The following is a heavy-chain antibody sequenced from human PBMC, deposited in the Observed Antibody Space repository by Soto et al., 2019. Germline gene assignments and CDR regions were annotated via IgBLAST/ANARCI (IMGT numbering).Heavy chain of an antibody. Sequence: GGSLRLSCAASGFTFGGYIMSWFRQAPGKGLEWVSGISGSGAGTYHADSVKGRFTISRDNSKNTLYLQMNSLRAEDTAVYYCALPSYSYDSSGYRPYYYYGMDVWGQGTTVTVSS. J-gene: IGHJ6*02. V-gene: IGHV3-23*01. D-gene: IGHD3-22*01. CDR2: ISGSGAGT. CDR1: GFTFGGYI. CDR3: ALPSYSYDSSGYRPYYYYGMDV.